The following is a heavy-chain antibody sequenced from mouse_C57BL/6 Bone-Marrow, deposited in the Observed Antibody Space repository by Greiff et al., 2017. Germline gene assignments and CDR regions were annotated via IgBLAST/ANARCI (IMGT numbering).Heavy chain of an antibody. D-gene: IGHD4-1*01. V-gene: IGHV5-15*01. CDR1: GFTFSDYG. Sequence: EVQRVESGGGLVQPGGSLKLSCAASGFTFSDYGMAWVAFISNLAYSIYYADTVTGRFTISRENAKNPLYLEMSSLRSEDTAMYYCAREGTGAAWFAYWGQGTLVTVSA. J-gene: IGHJ3*01. CDR2: ISNLAYSI. CDR3: AREGTGAAWFAY.